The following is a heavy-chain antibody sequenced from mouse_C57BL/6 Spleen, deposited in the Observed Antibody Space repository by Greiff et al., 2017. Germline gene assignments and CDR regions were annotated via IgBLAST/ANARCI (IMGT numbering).Heavy chain of an antibody. Sequence: VQLQQSGAELVKPGASVKISCKASGYAFSSYWMNWVKQRPGKGLEWIGQIYPGDGDTNYNGKFKGKATLTADKSYSTAYMQLSSLTSEDSAVYFCARRDYGSSYDYAMDYWGQGTSVTVSS. CDR2: IYPGDGDT. CDR3: ARRDYGSSYDYAMDY. V-gene: IGHV1-80*01. J-gene: IGHJ4*01. D-gene: IGHD1-1*01. CDR1: GYAFSSYW.